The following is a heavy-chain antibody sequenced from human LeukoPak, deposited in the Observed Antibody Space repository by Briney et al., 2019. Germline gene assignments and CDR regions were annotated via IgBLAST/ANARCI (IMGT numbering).Heavy chain of an antibody. D-gene: IGHD6-19*01. V-gene: IGHV1-46*01. CDR1: GYTFTSDY. Sequence: ASVKVSCKASGYTFTSDYIHWVRQAPGQGLEWMGIINPSGGSTSYAQKFQGRVTMTTDTSTSTAYMELRSLRSDDTAVYYCARVGAAVYSSGWYSGAFDIWGQGTMVTVSS. CDR2: INPSGGST. CDR3: ARVGAAVYSSGWYSGAFDI. J-gene: IGHJ3*02.